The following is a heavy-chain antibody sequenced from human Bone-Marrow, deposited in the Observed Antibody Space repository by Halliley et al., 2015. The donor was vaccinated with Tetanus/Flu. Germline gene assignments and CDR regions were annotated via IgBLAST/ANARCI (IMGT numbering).Heavy chain of an antibody. CDR2: IYLGDSVT. CDR1: GFSFPLFW. J-gene: IGHJ4*02. CDR3: ARTLSNAYFALDD. D-gene: IGHD4-4*01. V-gene: IGHV5-51*01. Sequence: QLVQSGAEVKKPGESLKISCKGSGFSFPLFWIAWVRQIPGKGLERMGIIYLGDSVTRYSPSFQGQVTISADKSTGTAYLEWSSLKASDSALYYCARTLSNAYFALDDWGQGTLVSVSS.